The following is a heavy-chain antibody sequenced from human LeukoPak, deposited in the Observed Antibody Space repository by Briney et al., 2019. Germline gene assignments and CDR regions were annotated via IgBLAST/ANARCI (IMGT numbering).Heavy chain of an antibody. V-gene: IGHV1-18*01. D-gene: IGHD3-9*01. CDR3: ARGDVGYLVSGEYYHYGMDV. CDR1: GYTFTSFG. J-gene: IGHJ6*02. Sequence: ASVKVSCKASGYTFTSFGISWVRQAPGQGLEWMGWSSAYNGNTNYEQKVQGRVTMTTDTSTSTAYMELRSLRSDDTAVYYCARGDVGYLVSGEYYHYGMDVWGQGTTVTVSS. CDR2: SSAYNGNT.